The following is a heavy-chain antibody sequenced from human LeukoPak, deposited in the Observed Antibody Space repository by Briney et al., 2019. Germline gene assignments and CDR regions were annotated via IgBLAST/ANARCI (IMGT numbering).Heavy chain of an antibody. CDR2: IYYSGST. V-gene: IGHV4-59*11. J-gene: IGHJ4*02. Sequence: SETLSLTCTVSGGSISSHYWSWIRQPPGKGLEWIGYIYYSGSTNYNPSLKSRVTISVDTSKNQFSLKLSSVTAADTAVYYCARAGRFGELLDFDYWGQGTLVTVSS. CDR3: ARAGRFGELLDFDY. D-gene: IGHD3-10*01. CDR1: GGSISSHY.